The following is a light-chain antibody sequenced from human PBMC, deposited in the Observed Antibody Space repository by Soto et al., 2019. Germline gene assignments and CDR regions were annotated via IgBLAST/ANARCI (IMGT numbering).Light chain of an antibody. Sequence: QSVLTQPPSASGAPGQRVTLSCTGNTSNLGAGYDVHWYQQLPGAAPKLVIFGNRNRPSGVPERFSGSKSGTSASLAITGLQAEDEADYYCQAYDYSLTASVFGGGTKLTVL. V-gene: IGLV1-40*01. CDR2: GNR. CDR1: TSNLGAGYD. CDR3: QAYDYSLTASV. J-gene: IGLJ3*02.